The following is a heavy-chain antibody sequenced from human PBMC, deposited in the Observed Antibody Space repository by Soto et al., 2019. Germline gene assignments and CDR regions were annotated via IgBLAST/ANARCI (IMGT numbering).Heavy chain of an antibody. CDR1: GDSVSSNSAA. Sequence: SQTLSLTCAISGDSVSSNSAAWNWIRQSPSRGLEWLGRTYYRSKWYNDYAVSVKSRITINPDTSKNQFSLQLNSVTPEDTAVYYCARDAPIQSTGDPGAFDIWGQGTMVTVSS. V-gene: IGHV6-1*01. CDR3: ARDAPIQSTGDPGAFDI. D-gene: IGHD7-27*01. CDR2: TYYRSKWYN. J-gene: IGHJ3*02.